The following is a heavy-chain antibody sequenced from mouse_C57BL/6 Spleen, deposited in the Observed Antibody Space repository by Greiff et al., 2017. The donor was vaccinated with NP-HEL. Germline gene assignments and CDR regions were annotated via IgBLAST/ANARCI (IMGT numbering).Heavy chain of an antibody. J-gene: IGHJ2*01. Sequence: EVKLMESGPGLVKPSQSLSLTCSVTGYSITSGYYWNWIRQFPGNKLEWMGYISYDGSNNYNPSLKNRISITRDTSKNQCFLKLNSVTTEDTATYYCASGGDYWGQGTTLTVSS. V-gene: IGHV3-6*01. CDR3: ASGGDY. CDR1: GYSITSGYY. CDR2: ISYDGSN.